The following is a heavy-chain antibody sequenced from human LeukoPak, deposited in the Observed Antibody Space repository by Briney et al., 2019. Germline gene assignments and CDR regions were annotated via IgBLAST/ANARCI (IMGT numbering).Heavy chain of an antibody. CDR3: ARESQGSSSQLDY. Sequence: SQTLSLTCAISGDSVSSNSAAWNWIRHSPSRGLKWLGRTYYRSKWYNDYAVSVKSRITINPDTSKNQFSLQLNSVTPEDTAVYYCARESQGSSSQLDYWGQGTLVTVSS. CDR1: GDSVSSNSAA. CDR2: TYYRSKWYN. V-gene: IGHV6-1*01. D-gene: IGHD6-6*01. J-gene: IGHJ4*02.